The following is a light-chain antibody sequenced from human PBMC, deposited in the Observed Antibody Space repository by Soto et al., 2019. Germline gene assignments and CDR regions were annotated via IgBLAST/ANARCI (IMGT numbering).Light chain of an antibody. V-gene: IGKV3-15*01. CDR1: QSISNN. CDR2: GAS. Sequence: ETVMTQSPATLSVSPGERATLSCRASQSISNNLAWYQQKPGQVPRLLIYGASTRATGIPARFSGSGSGTEFTLTINSLQSEDSAVYYCHQYNNWPPATFGHGTKVEIK. J-gene: IGKJ1*01. CDR3: HQYNNWPPAT.